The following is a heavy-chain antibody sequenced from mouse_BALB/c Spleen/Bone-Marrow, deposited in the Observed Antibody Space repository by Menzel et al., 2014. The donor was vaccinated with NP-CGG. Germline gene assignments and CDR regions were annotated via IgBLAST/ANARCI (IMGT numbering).Heavy chain of an antibody. J-gene: IGHJ2*01. Sequence: QVQLQQSGAELVRPGSSVKISCKASGYPVSSYWMSWAKQRPGQGLEWIGQIYPGDGETNYNGKFKGNATLTADKSSSTAYMQLISLTSEDSAVYFCARKYGDYWGQGTTLTVSS. D-gene: IGHD2-10*02. CDR3: ARKYGDY. CDR1: GYPVSSYW. CDR2: IYPGDGET. V-gene: IGHV1-80*01.